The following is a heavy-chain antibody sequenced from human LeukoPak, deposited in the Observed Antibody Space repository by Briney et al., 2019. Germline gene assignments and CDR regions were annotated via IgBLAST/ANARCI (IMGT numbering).Heavy chain of an antibody. CDR3: ARVEESASFDP. CDR1: GFTFSTYN. Sequence: KSGGSLRLSCAASGFTFSTYNMNWVRQAPGKGLEWVSFISTSSSYIYYADSLKGRFTISRDNAKNSLYLQMNSLRAEDTAVYYCARVEESASFDPWGQGTLVTVSS. J-gene: IGHJ5*02. V-gene: IGHV3-21*01. D-gene: IGHD3-3*01. CDR2: ISTSSSYI.